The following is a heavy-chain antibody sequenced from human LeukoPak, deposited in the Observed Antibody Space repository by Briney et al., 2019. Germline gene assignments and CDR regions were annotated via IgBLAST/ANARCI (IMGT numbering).Heavy chain of an antibody. J-gene: IGHJ6*03. V-gene: IGHV4-34*01. CDR1: GGSFSGYY. CDR2: INHSGST. Sequence: PSETLSLTCAVYGGSFSGYYWSWIRQPPGKGLEWIGKINHSGSTNYNPSLKSRVTISVDTSKNQFSLKLSSVTAADTAVYYCARGSRITMVRGVRNYYYYMDVWGKGTTVTVSS. CDR3: ARGSRITMVRGVRNYYYYMDV. D-gene: IGHD3-10*01.